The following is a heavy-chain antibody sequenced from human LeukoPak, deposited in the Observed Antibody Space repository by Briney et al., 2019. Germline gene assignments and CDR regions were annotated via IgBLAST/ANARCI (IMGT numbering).Heavy chain of an antibody. CDR2: INHSGST. D-gene: IGHD5-12*01. CDR1: VGSFSGYY. V-gene: IGHV4-34*01. J-gene: IGHJ4*02. CDR3: ARRNGQDIVATFRRRYYFDY. Sequence: PSETLSLTCAVYVGSFSGYYWSWIRQPPGKGLEWIGEINHSGSTNYNPSLKSRVTISINTSKNQFSLKLSSVTAADTAVYYCARRNGQDIVATFRRRYYFDYWGQGTLVTVSS.